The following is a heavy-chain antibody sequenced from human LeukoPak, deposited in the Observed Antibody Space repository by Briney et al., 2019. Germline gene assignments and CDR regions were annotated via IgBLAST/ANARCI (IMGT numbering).Heavy chain of an antibody. CDR3: ARAAR. J-gene: IGHJ4*02. CDR1: GFTLSNSW. V-gene: IGHV3-7*04. CDR2: IKQDGTEK. Sequence: GGSLRLSCAASGFTLSNSWMSWVRQAPGKGLGWVANIKQDGTEKYYVDSVKGRFTISRDNARNSLYLQMNSLRAEDTAVYHCARAARWGQGTLVTVSS.